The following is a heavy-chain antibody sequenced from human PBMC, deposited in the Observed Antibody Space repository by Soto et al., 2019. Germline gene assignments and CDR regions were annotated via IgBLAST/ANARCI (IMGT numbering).Heavy chain of an antibody. CDR1: GFTFSNYW. D-gene: IGHD3-22*01. CDR2: IKQDGSEI. J-gene: IGHJ4*02. CDR3: ARGYYYHPSSSPDY. V-gene: IGHV3-7*03. Sequence: GGSLRLSCIVSGFTFSNYWMTWVRQAPGKGLEWVANIKQDGSEINYVDSVKGRFTISTDSAQNSLYLQMNSLRAEDTAVYYCARGYYYHPSSSPDYWGQGTLVTVSS.